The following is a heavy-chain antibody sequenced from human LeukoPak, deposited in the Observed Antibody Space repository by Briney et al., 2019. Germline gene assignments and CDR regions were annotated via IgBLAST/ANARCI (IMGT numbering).Heavy chain of an antibody. CDR2: ISAYNGNT. J-gene: IGHJ6*02. CDR3: ARVFDLVVVPAARKLYYYGMDV. Sequence: ASVKVSCKASGYTFTSYGISWVRQAPGQGLEWMGWISAYNGNTNYAQKLQGRVTMTTDTSTSTAYMELRSLRSDDTAVYYCARVFDLVVVPAARKLYYYGMDVWGQGTTVTVSS. D-gene: IGHD2-2*01. V-gene: IGHV1-18*01. CDR1: GYTFTSYG.